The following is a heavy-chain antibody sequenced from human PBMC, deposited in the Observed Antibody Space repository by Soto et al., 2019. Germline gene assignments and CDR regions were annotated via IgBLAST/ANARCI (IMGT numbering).Heavy chain of an antibody. CDR3: AKGRGVRGVIITPYYYYGLDV. Sequence: SETLSLTCAVYGGSFSGYYWSWIRQPPGKGLEWIGEINHSGSTNYNPSLKSRVTISVDTSKNQFSLKLSSVSAADTAVYYCAKGRGVRGVIITPYYYYGLDVCGQGTTVTVSS. V-gene: IGHV4-34*01. CDR1: GGSFSGYY. CDR2: INHSGST. J-gene: IGHJ6*01. D-gene: IGHD3-10*01.